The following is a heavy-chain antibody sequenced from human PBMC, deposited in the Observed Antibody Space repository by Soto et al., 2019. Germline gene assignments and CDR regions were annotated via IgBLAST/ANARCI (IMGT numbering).Heavy chain of an antibody. Sequence: QVQLVQSGAEVKKPGSSVKVSCKASGGTFSSYTISWVRQAPGQGLEWMGRIIPILGIANYAQKFQGRVTITADKSTSTAYRELSSLRSEDTAVYYCARNHLAKAVAGTSGMDVWGQGTTVTVSS. V-gene: IGHV1-69*02. CDR1: GGTFSSYT. D-gene: IGHD6-19*01. CDR3: ARNHLAKAVAGTSGMDV. J-gene: IGHJ6*02. CDR2: IIPILGIA.